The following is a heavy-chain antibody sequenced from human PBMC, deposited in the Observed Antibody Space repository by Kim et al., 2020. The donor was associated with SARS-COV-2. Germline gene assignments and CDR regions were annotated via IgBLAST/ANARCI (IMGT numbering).Heavy chain of an antibody. J-gene: IGHJ5*02. CDR3: AKDLSVRGVTNWFDP. Sequence: DTVKGRLTISRDTSKNTRYLQMNSLRAEDTAVYYCAKDLSVRGVTNWFDPWGQGTLVTVSS. V-gene: IGHV3-23*01. D-gene: IGHD3-10*01.